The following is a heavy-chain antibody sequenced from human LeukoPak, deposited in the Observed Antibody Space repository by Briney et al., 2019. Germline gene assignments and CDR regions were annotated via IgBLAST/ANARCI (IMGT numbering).Heavy chain of an antibody. D-gene: IGHD3-22*01. CDR3: AKLEVYYYDSSGYYGYFDY. CDR1: GFTFSNYG. V-gene: IGHV3-23*01. CDR2: ITGSGGST. J-gene: IGHJ4*02. Sequence: GGSLRLSCAASGFTFSNYGMAWVRQVPGKGLEWVSAITGSGGSTYYADSVKGRFTISRDNSKNTLYLQMNSLRAEDTAVYYCAKLEVYYYDSSGYYGYFDYWGQGTLVTVSS.